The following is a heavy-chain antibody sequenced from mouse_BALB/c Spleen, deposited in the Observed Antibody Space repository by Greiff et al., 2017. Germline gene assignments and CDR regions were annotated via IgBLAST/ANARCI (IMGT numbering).Heavy chain of an antibody. CDR2: IRSKSNNYAT. J-gene: IGHJ3*01. CDR3: VRQYYGGGFAY. V-gene: IGHV10-1*02. CDR1: GFTFNTYA. Sequence: EVMLVESGGGLVQPKGSLKLSCAASGFTFNTYAMNWVRQAPGKGLEWVARIRSKSNNYATYYADSVKDRFTISRDDSQSMLYLQMNNLKTEDTAMYYCVRQYYGGGFAYWGQGTLVTVSA. D-gene: IGHD1-1*01.